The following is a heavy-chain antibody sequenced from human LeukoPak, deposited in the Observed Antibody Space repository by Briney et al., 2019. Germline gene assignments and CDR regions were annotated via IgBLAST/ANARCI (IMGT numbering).Heavy chain of an antibody. CDR1: GFTFSSYE. J-gene: IGHJ4*02. V-gene: IGHV3-48*03. CDR3: ARTRGGASFFDY. Sequence: GGSLRLSCAASGFTFSSYEMNWVRQAPGKGLEWVSYISSSGSTIYYADSVKGRFTISRDNANNSLYLQMNSLRAEDTAVYYCARTRGGASFFDYWGQGTLVTVSS. CDR2: ISSSGSTI. D-gene: IGHD3-16*01.